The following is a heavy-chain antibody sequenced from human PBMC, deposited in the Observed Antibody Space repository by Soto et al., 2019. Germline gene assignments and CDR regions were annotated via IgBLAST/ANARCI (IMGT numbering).Heavy chain of an antibody. CDR2: ISYDGSNK. J-gene: IGHJ4*02. D-gene: IGHD1-26*01. CDR1: GFTFSSYG. Sequence: PGGSLRLSCAASGFTFSSYGMHWVRQAPGKGLGWVAVISYDGSNKYYADSVKGRFTISRDNSKNTPYLQMNSLRAEDTAVYYCAKDYEQVGASPFDYWGQGTLVTVSS. V-gene: IGHV3-30*18. CDR3: AKDYEQVGASPFDY.